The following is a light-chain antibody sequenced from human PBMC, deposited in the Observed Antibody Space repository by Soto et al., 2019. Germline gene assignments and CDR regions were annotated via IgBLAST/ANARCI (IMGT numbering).Light chain of an antibody. CDR1: QSVSSSY. J-gene: IGKJ5*01. V-gene: IGKV3-20*01. CDR2: GAS. Sequence: VVTHSQGTLSLSPGERATLSCSASQSVSSSYLAWYQQKPGQAPRLLIYGASSRATGIPDRFSGSGSGTDFTLTISRLEPEDFAVYYCQQYGSSPSITFGQGTLLEN. CDR3: QQYGSSPSIT.